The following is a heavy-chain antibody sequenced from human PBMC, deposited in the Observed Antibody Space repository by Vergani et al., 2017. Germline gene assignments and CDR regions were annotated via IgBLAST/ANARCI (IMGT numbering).Heavy chain of an antibody. Sequence: QVQLVQSGAEVKKPGASVKVSCKASGYTFTSYYMHWVRQAPGQGLEWMGRIIPILGIANYAQKFQGRVTITADKSTSTAYMELSSVTAADTAVYYCARGWGYSRPGQTFDPWGQGTLVTVSS. V-gene: IGHV1-69*09. CDR1: GYTFTSYY. J-gene: IGHJ5*02. CDR2: IIPILGIA. CDR3: ARGWGYSRPGQTFDP. D-gene: IGHD6-13*01.